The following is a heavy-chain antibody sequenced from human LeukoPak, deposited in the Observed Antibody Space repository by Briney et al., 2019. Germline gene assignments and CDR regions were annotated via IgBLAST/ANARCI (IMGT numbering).Heavy chain of an antibody. Sequence: ASVKVSCKASGYTFTGYYMHWVRQAPGQGLEWMGWINPNSGGTNYAQKFQGWVTMTRDTSISTAYMELSRLRSDDTAVYYCARGGLSANYGGNLGDAFDIWSQGTMVTVSS. V-gene: IGHV1-2*04. CDR1: GYTFTGYY. D-gene: IGHD4-23*01. CDR3: ARGGLSANYGGNLGDAFDI. CDR2: INPNSGGT. J-gene: IGHJ3*02.